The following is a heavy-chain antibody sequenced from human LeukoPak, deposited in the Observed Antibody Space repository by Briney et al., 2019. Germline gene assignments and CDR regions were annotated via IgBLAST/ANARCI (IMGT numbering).Heavy chain of an antibody. D-gene: IGHD3-3*01. J-gene: IGHJ4*02. V-gene: IGHV3-49*04. CDR2: IRSKAYGGTT. Sequence: GGSLRLSCAASGFTFSSYAMSWVRQAPGKGLEWVGFIRSKAYGGTTEYAASVKGRFTISRDDSKSIAYLQMNSLKTEDTAVYYCTRGTIFGVVMPDYWGQGTLVTVSS. CDR1: GFTFSSYA. CDR3: TRGTIFGVVMPDY.